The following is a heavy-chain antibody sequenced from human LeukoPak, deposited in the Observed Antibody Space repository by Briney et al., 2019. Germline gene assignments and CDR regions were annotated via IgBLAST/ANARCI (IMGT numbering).Heavy chain of an antibody. D-gene: IGHD6-19*01. J-gene: IGHJ4*02. Sequence: ASVKVSCKASGYTFTSYAMHWVRQAPGQRLEWMGWINAGNGNTKYSQEFQGRVTITRDTSASTAYMELSSLRSEDMAVYYCAREQQWLGKYYFDYWGQGTLVTVSS. CDR2: INAGNGNT. V-gene: IGHV1-3*03. CDR1: GYTFTSYA. CDR3: AREQQWLGKYYFDY.